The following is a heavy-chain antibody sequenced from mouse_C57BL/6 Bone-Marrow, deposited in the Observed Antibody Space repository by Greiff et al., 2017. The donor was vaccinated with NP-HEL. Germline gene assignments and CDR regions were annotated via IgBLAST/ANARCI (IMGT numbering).Heavy chain of an antibody. CDR3: VRGDGYD. V-gene: IGHV10-3*01. J-gene: IGHJ2*01. CDR2: IRRKSSNYAT. Sequence: EVQLVESGGGLVQPKGSLKLSCAASGFTFNTYAMHWVRQAPGKGLDWVARIRRKSSNYATYYAVSVKDRFTISRDDSQSMLYLQMNNLKTEDTAMYYYVRGDGYDWGQGTTLTVSS. D-gene: IGHD2-2*01. CDR1: GFTFNTYA.